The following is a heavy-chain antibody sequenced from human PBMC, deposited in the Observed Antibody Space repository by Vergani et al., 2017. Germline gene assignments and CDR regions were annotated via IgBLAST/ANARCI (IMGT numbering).Heavy chain of an antibody. CDR2: ISSSSSYI. CDR3: ANTIWSGYPNDAFDI. J-gene: IGHJ3*02. Sequence: EVQLVESGGGLVKPGGSLRLSCAASGFTFSSYSTNWVRQAPGKGLEWVSSISSSSSYIYYADSVKGRFTISRDNAKNSLYLQMNSLGAEDTAVYYCANTIWSGYPNDAFDIWGQGTMVTVSS. D-gene: IGHD3-3*01. CDR1: GFTFSSYS. V-gene: IGHV3-21*01.